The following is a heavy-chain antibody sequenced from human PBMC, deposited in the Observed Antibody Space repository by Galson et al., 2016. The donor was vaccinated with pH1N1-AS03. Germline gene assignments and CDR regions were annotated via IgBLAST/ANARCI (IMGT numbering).Heavy chain of an antibody. CDR1: GFTFNSYW. CDR3: ARDLNWDNA. Sequence: SLRLSCADSGFTFNSYWMTWVRQAPGKGLKWVANIKPDGGDKYYVDSVKGRFTISRDNAKNSLYLQMNSLRVEDTAVYYCARDLNWDNAWGQGTLVTVSS. J-gene: IGHJ5*02. CDR2: IKPDGGDK. V-gene: IGHV3-7*01.